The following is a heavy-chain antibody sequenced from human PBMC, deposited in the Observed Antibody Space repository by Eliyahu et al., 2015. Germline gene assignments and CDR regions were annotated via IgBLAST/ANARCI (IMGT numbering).Heavy chain of an antibody. Sequence: QVQLQESGPGLVKPSQTLSLTCTVXGGSXSRGNFXXXWIRQPAGKGLEWIGRISTSGNTDYSPSLKSRVTISLDTSMNQFSLKVTSVTAADTAVYYCARDQSGGAYCGGDCSSYYYQYMDVWGKGTTVTVSS. D-gene: IGHD2-21*02. CDR3: ARDQSGGAYCGGDCSSYYYQYMDV. J-gene: IGHJ6*03. CDR1: GGSXSRGNFX. CDR2: ISTSGNT. V-gene: IGHV4-61*02.